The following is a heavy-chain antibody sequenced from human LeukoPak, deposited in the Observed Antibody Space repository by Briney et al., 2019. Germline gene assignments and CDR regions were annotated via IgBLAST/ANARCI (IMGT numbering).Heavy chain of an antibody. CDR2: INPNSGGT. J-gene: IGHJ4*02. V-gene: IGHV1-2*06. D-gene: IGHD3-22*01. CDR3: ARVGYYESSGYYEY. Sequence: ASVKVSCTASGYTLTDYYMPWVRQAPGQGLEWMGRINPNSGGTNYAQKFQGRVTMTRDTSISTVYMELSRLRSDDTAVYYCARVGYYESSGYYEYWGQGTLVTVSS. CDR1: GYTLTDYY.